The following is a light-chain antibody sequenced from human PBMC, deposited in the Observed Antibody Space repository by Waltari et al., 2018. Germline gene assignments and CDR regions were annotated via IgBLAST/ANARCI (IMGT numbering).Light chain of an antibody. V-gene: IGKV3-15*01. CDR2: GAS. CDR3: QHYNNWPPLYT. Sequence: EIVMTQSPATLSVSPGETATLSCRASQSVNINLAWFQQKPGQPPRLRIYGASTRATGIPARFSGSGSGTEFTLTISSLQSEDFAVYYCQHYNNWPPLYTFGQGTKLEIK. CDR1: QSVNIN. J-gene: IGKJ2*01.